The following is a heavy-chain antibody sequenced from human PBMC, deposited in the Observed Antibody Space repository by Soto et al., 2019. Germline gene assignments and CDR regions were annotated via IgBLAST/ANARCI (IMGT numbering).Heavy chain of an antibody. D-gene: IGHD3-22*01. CDR3: ARVLYYDSSGYYYPNYYYYYGMDV. CDR1: GFTFSSYA. V-gene: IGHV3-30-3*01. Sequence: PGGSLRLSCAASGFTFSSYAMHWVRQAPGKGLEWVAVISYDGSNKYYADSVKGRFTISRDNSKNTLYLQMNSLRAEDTAVYYCARVLYYDSSGYYYPNYYYYYGMDVWGQGTTVTVSS. CDR2: ISYDGSNK. J-gene: IGHJ6*02.